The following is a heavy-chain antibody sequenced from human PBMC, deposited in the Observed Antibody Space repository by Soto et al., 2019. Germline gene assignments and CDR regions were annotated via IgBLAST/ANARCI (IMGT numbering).Heavy chain of an antibody. CDR3: AKNGWYSADV. CDR2: IFHGVNT. J-gene: IGHJ3*01. D-gene: IGHD6-19*01. CDR1: GVSVSSDNW. V-gene: IGHV4-4*02. Sequence: QLQLQESGPGLVKPSETLSLACTVSGVSVSSDNWWSWARQSPGKGLEWIGEIFHGVNTNYNPSLKRRVAISVDRSKNQFSLTLTSVTAADTAVYFCAKNGWYSADVWGRGTMVTVSS.